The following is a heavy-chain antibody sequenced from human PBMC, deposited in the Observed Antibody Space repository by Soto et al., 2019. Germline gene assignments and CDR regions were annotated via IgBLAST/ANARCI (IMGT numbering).Heavy chain of an antibody. V-gene: IGHV4-30-4*01. J-gene: IGHJ6*02. Sequence: SETLSLTCTVSGGSIPSGDYYWSWIRQAPGMGLEWIGYIDYSGSTFYNPSLKSRLTISIDTSKSQFSLRLSSVTAADTAVYYCARRTGDYGPYGMDVWGQGTTVTVSS. D-gene: IGHD3-9*01. CDR3: ARRTGDYGPYGMDV. CDR1: GGSIPSGDYY. CDR2: IDYSGST.